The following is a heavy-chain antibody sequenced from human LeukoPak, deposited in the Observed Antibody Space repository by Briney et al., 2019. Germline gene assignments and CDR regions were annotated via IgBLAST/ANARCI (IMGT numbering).Heavy chain of an antibody. D-gene: IGHD5-12*01. J-gene: IGHJ4*02. CDR1: GFTFSSYS. CDR2: ISSSSSYI. Sequence: GGSLRLSCAASGFTFSSYSMNWVRQAPGKGLEWISSISSSSSYIYYADSVKGRFTISRDNAKNSLYLQMNSLRAEDTAVYYCARVSLLRAWPSLDYWGQGTLVTVSS. CDR3: ARVSLLRAWPSLDY. V-gene: IGHV3-21*01.